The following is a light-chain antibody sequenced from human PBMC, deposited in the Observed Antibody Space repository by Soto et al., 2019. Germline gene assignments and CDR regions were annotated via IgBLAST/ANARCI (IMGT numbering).Light chain of an antibody. CDR1: SSDVGSYNL. V-gene: IGLV2-23*01. CDR3: CSYAGSRTLVI. Sequence: QSVLTQPASVSGSPGQSITISCTGTSSDVGSYNLVSWYQQHPGKAPTLLISEDTKRPSGVSDRFSGSKSGNTASLTISGLQAEDEADYYCCSYAGSRTLVIFGGGTKVTVL. J-gene: IGLJ2*01. CDR2: EDT.